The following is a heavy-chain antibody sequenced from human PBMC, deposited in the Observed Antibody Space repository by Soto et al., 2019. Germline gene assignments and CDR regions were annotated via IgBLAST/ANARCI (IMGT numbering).Heavy chain of an antibody. CDR1: GDSIRSYY. Sequence: SETLSLTCTVSGDSIRSYYWSWIRQPPGKGLEWIGYISDSGSTNYNPSLKSRVTISVDRSKNQFSLKLSSVTAADTAVYYCASSHAGAHITAAVHWGQGTLVTVSS. J-gene: IGHJ4*02. V-gene: IGHV4-59*12. CDR3: ASSHAGAHITAAVH. CDR2: ISDSGST. D-gene: IGHD6-13*01.